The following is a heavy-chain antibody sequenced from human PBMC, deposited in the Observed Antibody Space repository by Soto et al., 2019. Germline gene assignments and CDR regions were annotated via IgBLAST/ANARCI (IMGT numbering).Heavy chain of an antibody. V-gene: IGHV4-59*01. CDR2: IYYSGST. D-gene: IGHD1-26*01. CDR1: GGSIRSYY. CDR3: AKGKVVGEFDY. Sequence: SETLSLTCTVSGGSIRSYYWSWIRQPPGKGLEWIGYIYYSGSTNYNPSLKSRVTISVDTSKNQFSLKLSSVTAAVTAEYYCAKGKVVGEFDYWGQGTLVTVSS. J-gene: IGHJ4*02.